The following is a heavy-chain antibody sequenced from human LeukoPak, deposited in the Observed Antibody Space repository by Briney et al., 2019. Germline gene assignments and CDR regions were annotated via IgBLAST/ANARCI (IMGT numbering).Heavy chain of an antibody. D-gene: IGHD1-26*01. J-gene: IGHJ4*02. V-gene: IGHV3-23*01. CDR2: ISGSGGST. CDR3: AKDKRPSKWELRYFDY. CDR1: GFTLSSYA. Sequence: LPGGSLRLSCAASGFTLSSYAMSWVRQAPGKGLEWVSAISGSGGSTYYADSVKGRFTISRDNSKNTLYLQMNSLRAEDTAVYYCAKDKRPSKWELRYFDYWGQGTLVTVSS.